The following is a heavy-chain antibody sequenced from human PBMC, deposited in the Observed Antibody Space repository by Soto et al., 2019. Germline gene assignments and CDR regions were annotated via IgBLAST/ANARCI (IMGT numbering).Heavy chain of an antibody. CDR3: ARQEHLYLFDY. J-gene: IGHJ4*02. Sequence: SETLSLTCTVSGGSISSSSYYWGWIRQPPGKGLEWIGSIYYSGSTYYNPSLKSRVTISVDTSKNQFSLKLSSVTAADTAVYYCARQEHLYLFDYWGQGTLVTVSS. D-gene: IGHD2-2*02. CDR2: IYYSGST. V-gene: IGHV4-39*01. CDR1: GGSISSSSYY.